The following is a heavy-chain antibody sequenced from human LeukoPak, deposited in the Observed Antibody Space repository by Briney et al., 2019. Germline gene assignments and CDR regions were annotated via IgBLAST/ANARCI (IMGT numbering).Heavy chain of an antibody. J-gene: IGHJ3*02. D-gene: IGHD1/OR15-1a*01. V-gene: IGHV3-7*01. CDR2: IKRDGSDK. CDR1: GLTFSNYW. CDR3: ARAGANPRLARPDDAFDI. Sequence: PGGSLRLSCVVSGLTFSNYWMTWVRQAPGKGLEWVASIKRDGSDKYYVNSVEGRFTISRDNAKNSLYLQMNSLRGEDSAVYYCARAGANPRLARPDDAFDIWGQGTLVTVSS.